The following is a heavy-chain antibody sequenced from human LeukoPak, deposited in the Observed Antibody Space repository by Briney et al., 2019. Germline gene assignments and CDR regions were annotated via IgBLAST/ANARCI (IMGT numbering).Heavy chain of an antibody. Sequence: TSETLSLTCTVSGGFISSSSYYWGWIRQPPGKGLEWIGSIYYSGSTYYNPSLKSRVTISVDTSKNQFSLKLSSVTAADTAVYYCARPTPTMIVEKWGQGTLVTVSS. J-gene: IGHJ4*02. V-gene: IGHV4-39*01. D-gene: IGHD3-22*01. CDR2: IYYSGST. CDR3: ARPTPTMIVEK. CDR1: GGFISSSSYY.